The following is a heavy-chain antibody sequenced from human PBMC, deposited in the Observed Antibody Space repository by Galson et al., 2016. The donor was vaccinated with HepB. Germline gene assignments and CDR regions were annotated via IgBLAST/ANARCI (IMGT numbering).Heavy chain of an antibody. CDR3: ARGDWSVYFDWYYYYMDV. Sequence: SETLSLTCAVYGGSFSGFYWSWIRQAPGKGLEWIGEINHSGSTNYSPSLKSRVTISVDTSKNQFSLKLNSVTAADTAVYFCARGDWSVYFDWYYYYMDVWGKGTTVTISS. CDR1: GGSFSGFY. J-gene: IGHJ6*03. D-gene: IGHD3-9*01. V-gene: IGHV4-34*01. CDR2: INHSGST.